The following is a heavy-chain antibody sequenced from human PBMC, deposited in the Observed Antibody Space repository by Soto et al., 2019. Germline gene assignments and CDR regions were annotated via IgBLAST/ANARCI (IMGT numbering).Heavy chain of an antibody. D-gene: IGHD2-2*01. CDR2: IYHDGGT. V-gene: IGHV4-30-2*01. Sequence: SETLSLTCTVSGGSISSGVYSWSWIRQPPGKGLEWIRCIYHDGGTNYNPSLKSRVTISLDKSKNQISLTLSSVTAVDTAVYYCASDHCENNAYDVFDIWGQGTVVT. CDR3: ASDHCENNAYDVFDI. J-gene: IGHJ3*02. CDR1: GGSISSGVYS.